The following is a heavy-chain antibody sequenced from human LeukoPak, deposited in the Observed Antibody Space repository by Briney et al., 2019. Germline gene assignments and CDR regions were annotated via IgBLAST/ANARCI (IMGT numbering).Heavy chain of an antibody. Sequence: GGSLRLSCAASGFTFSSYAMSWVRQAPGKGLEWVSAISGSGGSTYYADSVKGRFTISRDNSKNTLYLQMNSLRAEDTAVYYCAKVLRWTCGLREHDAFDIWGQGTMVTVSS. CDR2: ISGSGGST. V-gene: IGHV3-23*01. CDR3: AKVLRWTCGLREHDAFDI. D-gene: IGHD5-12*01. CDR1: GFTFSSYA. J-gene: IGHJ3*02.